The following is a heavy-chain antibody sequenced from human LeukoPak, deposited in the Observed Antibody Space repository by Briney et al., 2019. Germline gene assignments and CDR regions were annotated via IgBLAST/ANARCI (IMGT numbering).Heavy chain of an antibody. CDR2: ISAYNGNT. Sequence: HWASVKVSCKASGYTFTSYDINWVRQAPGQGLEWMGWISAYNGNTNYAQKLQGRVTMTTDTSTSTAYMELRSLRSDATAVYYCASSIAAAYRDAFDIWSQGTMVTVSS. D-gene: IGHD6-13*01. CDR1: GYTFTSYD. V-gene: IGHV1-18*01. CDR3: ASSIAAAYRDAFDI. J-gene: IGHJ3*02.